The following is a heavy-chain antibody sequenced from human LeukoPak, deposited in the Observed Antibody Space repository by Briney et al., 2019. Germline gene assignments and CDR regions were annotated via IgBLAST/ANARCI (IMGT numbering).Heavy chain of an antibody. CDR1: GFTISSYD. CDR2: IGTTGDT. CDR3: ASSPSYSSSWYALDS. Sequence: GGSLRLSCAASGFTISSYDMHWVRQATGKGLEWVSAIGTTGDTYYSQSVRGRFTISRENAKNSLFLQMNSLRAGDAAVYFCASSPSYSSSWYALDSWGQGTLVTVSS. D-gene: IGHD6-13*01. J-gene: IGHJ4*02. V-gene: IGHV3-13*01.